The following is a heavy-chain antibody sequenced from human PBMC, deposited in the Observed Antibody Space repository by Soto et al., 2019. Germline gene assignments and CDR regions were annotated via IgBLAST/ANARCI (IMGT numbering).Heavy chain of an antibody. D-gene: IGHD3-3*01. CDR1: GGTFSSYA. Sequence: GASVKVSCKASGGTFSSYAISWVRQAPGQGLEWMGGIIPIFGTANYAQKLQGRVTITADESTSTAYMELSSLRSEDTAVYYCARDDRHFNYDFWSAPSYGMDVWGQGTTVTVSS. CDR2: IIPIFGTA. J-gene: IGHJ6*02. CDR3: ARDDRHFNYDFWSAPSYGMDV. V-gene: IGHV1-69*13.